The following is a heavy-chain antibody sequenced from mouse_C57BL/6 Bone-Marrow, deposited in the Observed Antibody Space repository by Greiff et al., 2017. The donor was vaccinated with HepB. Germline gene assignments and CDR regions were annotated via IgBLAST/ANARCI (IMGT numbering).Heavy chain of an antibody. CDR3: AEAVSHYYGSSAGCAY. J-gene: IGHJ3*01. D-gene: IGHD1-1*01. CDR1: GYTFTDYY. CDR2: INPNNGGT. V-gene: IGHV1-18*01. Sequence: EVQLQQSGPELVKPGASVKISCKASGYTFTDYYMDWVKQSHGKSLEWIGDINPNNGGTIYNQKFKGKATLTVDKSSSTAYMELSSLTSEVTAVCYSAEAVSHYYGSSAGCAYWGQGTLVTVSA.